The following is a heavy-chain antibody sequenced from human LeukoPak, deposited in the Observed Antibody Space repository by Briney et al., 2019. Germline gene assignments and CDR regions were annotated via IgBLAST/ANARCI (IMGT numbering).Heavy chain of an antibody. CDR3: ARTAGRTFDY. J-gene: IGHJ4*02. Sequence: ASVKVSCKASGNTFTSYFMHWVRQAPGQGLEWMGIINPSGGSTSYAQKFQGRVTMTRDTSTSTVYMELSSLRSEDTTVYYCARTAGRTFDYWGQGTLVTVSS. CDR2: INPSGGST. V-gene: IGHV1-46*01. D-gene: IGHD6-6*01. CDR1: GNTFTSYF.